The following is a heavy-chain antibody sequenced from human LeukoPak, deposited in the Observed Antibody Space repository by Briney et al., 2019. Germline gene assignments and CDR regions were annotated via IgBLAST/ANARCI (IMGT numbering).Heavy chain of an antibody. CDR2: IGGSGGNT. Sequence: GGSLRLSCAASGFTFSSYSMNWVRQAPGKGLEWVSAIGGSGGNTYSADSVKGRFTVSRDNSKNTLYLQMSSLRAEDTAVYYCAKDERNWNYNLASQTYDWGQGTLVTVSS. CDR1: GFTFSSYS. CDR3: AKDERNWNYNLASQTYD. J-gene: IGHJ4*02. V-gene: IGHV3-23*01. D-gene: IGHD1-7*01.